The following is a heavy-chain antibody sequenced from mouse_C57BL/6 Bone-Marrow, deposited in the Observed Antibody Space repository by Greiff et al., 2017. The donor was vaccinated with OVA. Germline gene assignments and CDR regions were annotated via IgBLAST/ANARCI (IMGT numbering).Heavy chain of an antibody. CDR1: GYTFTSYW. CDR2: IDPSDSYT. J-gene: IGHJ2*01. V-gene: IGHV1-50*01. D-gene: IGHD2-3*01. CDR3: ARWLLD. Sequence: VQLQQPGAELVKPGASVKLSCKASGYTFTSYWMQWVKQRPGQGLEWIGEIDPSDSYTNYNQKFKGKAPLTVDTTSSTAYMQLSSLTSEDSAVYYCARWLLDWGQGTTLTVSS.